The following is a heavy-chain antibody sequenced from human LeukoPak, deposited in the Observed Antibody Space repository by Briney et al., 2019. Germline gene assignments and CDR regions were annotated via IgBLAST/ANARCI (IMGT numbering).Heavy chain of an antibody. CDR2: IYYSGST. CDR3: ARNDILTGYLFDY. CDR1: GGSISSYY. J-gene: IGHJ4*02. Sequence: SETLSLTCTVSGGSISSYYWSWIRQPPGKGLEWIGYIYYSGSTNYNPSLKSRVTISVDTSKNQFSLKLSSVTAADTAVYYCARNDILTGYLFDYWGQGTLVTVSS. V-gene: IGHV4-59*01. D-gene: IGHD3-9*01.